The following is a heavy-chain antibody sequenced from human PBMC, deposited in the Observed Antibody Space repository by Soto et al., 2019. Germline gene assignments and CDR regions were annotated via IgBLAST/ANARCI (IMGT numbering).Heavy chain of an antibody. CDR3: ASPGGTIEDAFDI. Sequence: GGSLRLSCAASGFTFSSYSMNWVRQAPGKGLEWVSSISSSSSYIYHADSVKGRFTISRDNAKNSLYLQMNSLRAEDTAVYYCASPGGTIEDAFDIWGQGTMVTVSS. V-gene: IGHV3-21*01. J-gene: IGHJ3*02. CDR2: ISSSSSYI. CDR1: GFTFSSYS. D-gene: IGHD3-3*01.